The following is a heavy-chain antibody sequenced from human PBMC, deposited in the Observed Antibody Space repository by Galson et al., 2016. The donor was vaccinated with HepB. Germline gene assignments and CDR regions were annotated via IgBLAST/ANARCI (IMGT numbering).Heavy chain of an antibody. D-gene: IGHD6-13*01. V-gene: IGHV3-23*01. CDR2: ISGDGGTT. CDR3: ARRAGSSWYSDY. CDR1: GFTFSSYA. Sequence: SLRLSCAASGFTFSSYAMSWVRQAPGKGLEWVSSISGDGGTTYYSDSVKGRFTISRDNSKNTLYLQMNSLRAEDTAVYYCARRAGSSWYSDYWGQGTLVTVSS. J-gene: IGHJ4*02.